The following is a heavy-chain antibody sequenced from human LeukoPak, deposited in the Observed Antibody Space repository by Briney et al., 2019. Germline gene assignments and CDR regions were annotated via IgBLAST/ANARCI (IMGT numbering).Heavy chain of an antibody. Sequence: SETLSLTCTVSGGSISSYYWSWIRQPAGKGLEWIGRIYTSGSTNYNPSLKSRVTIPVDTSKNQFSLKLSSVTAADTAVYYCARFGTPDYYDSSGYVYWGQGTLVTVSS. V-gene: IGHV4-4*07. CDR1: GGSISSYY. CDR3: ARFGTPDYYDSSGYVY. CDR2: IYTSGST. D-gene: IGHD3-22*01. J-gene: IGHJ4*02.